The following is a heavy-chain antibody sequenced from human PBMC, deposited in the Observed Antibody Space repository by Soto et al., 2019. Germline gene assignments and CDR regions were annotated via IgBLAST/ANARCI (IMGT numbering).Heavy chain of an antibody. V-gene: IGHV5-10-1*01. Sequence: GESLKISCQGSEYSFTNYWINWVRQMPGKGLEWMGRIDPSDSYTNYSPSFQGHVTLSADKSISTAYLQWSSLKASDTAMYYCVRLYHYDSSGYSFDYWGQGTLVTVSS. J-gene: IGHJ4*02. CDR3: VRLYHYDSSGYSFDY. D-gene: IGHD3-22*01. CDR1: EYSFTNYW. CDR2: IDPSDSYT.